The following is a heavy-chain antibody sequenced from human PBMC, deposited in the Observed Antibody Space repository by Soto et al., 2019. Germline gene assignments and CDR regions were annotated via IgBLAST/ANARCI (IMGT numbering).Heavy chain of an antibody. Sequence: GGSLRLSCAASGFTFSSYAMHWVRQAPGKGLEWVAVISYDGSNKYYADSVKGRFTISRDNSKNTLYLQMNSLRAEDTAVYYCARGSGSYLYYYYYGMDVWGQGTTVTVPS. CDR3: ARGSGSYLYYYYYGMDV. CDR1: GFTFSSYA. CDR2: ISYDGSNK. V-gene: IGHV3-30-3*01. J-gene: IGHJ6*02. D-gene: IGHD1-26*01.